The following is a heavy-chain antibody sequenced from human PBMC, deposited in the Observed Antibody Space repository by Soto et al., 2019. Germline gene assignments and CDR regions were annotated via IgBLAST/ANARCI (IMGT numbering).Heavy chain of an antibody. CDR1: GFTFSSYD. Sequence: EVQLVESGGGLVQPGGSLRLSCAASGFTFSSYDMHWVSQATGKGLEWVSAIGTAGDTYYPGSVKGRFTISRENAKNSSYLQMNSLRAGDTAVYYCARGPTEYCSGGSCYRDGAFAIWGQGTMVTVSS. D-gene: IGHD2-15*01. CDR2: IGTAGDT. CDR3: ARGPTEYCSGGSCYRDGAFAI. J-gene: IGHJ3*02. V-gene: IGHV3-13*01.